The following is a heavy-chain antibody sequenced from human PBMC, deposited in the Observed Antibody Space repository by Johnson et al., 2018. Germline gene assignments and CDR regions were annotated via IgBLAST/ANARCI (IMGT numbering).Heavy chain of an antibody. CDR3: ANALGVDPYDGFDA. Sequence: VQLLESGGGLVQPGRSLRLSCAASGFTFSPYAMFWVRQAPGKGLEWVAVIGYDGGNKYYADSVKGRFTISRDNSKKTLFLQMNSLRAEDTAVYYCANALGVDPYDGFDAWGQGTMVTVSS. D-gene: IGHD3-16*01. J-gene: IGHJ3*01. CDR1: GFTFSPYA. CDR2: IGYDGGNK. V-gene: IGHV3-30*18.